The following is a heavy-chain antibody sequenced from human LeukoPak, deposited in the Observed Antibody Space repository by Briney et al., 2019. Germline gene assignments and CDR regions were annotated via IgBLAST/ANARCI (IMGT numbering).Heavy chain of an antibody. CDR2: FYYSGST. J-gene: IGHJ4*02. CDR3: ARHRYVDRLSPFGF. D-gene: IGHD3-9*01. Sequence: SEPLFLTCTVSGGSISSSSYFWGWIRQPPGKGLEWIGTFYYSGSTYYNPSLKSRVTISVDTSNNQFSLKLSSATAADTAVYYCARHRYVDRLSPFGFWGQGTLVTVSS. CDR1: GGSISSSSYF. V-gene: IGHV4-39*01.